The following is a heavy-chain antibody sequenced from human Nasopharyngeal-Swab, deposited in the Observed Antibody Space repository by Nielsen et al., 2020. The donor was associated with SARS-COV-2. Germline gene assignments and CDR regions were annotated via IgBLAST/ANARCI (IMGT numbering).Heavy chain of an antibody. Sequence: VRQMPGKGLEWVAVISYDGSNKYYADSVKGRFTTSRDNSKNTLYLQMNSLRAEDTAVYYCAKDQSINWFDPWGQGTLVTVSS. CDR3: AKDQSINWFDP. V-gene: IGHV3-30*18. D-gene: IGHD2-21*01. J-gene: IGHJ5*02. CDR2: ISYDGSNK.